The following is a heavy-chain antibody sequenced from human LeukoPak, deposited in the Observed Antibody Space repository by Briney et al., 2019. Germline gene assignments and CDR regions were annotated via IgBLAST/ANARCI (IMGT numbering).Heavy chain of an antibody. D-gene: IGHD5-18*01. CDR1: GGSFSVYY. V-gene: IGHV4-34*01. CDR2: INHSGST. CDR3: ARGVSRIQLFDY. J-gene: IGHJ4*02. Sequence: PSETLSLTCAVYGGSFSVYYWSWIRQPPGKGLEWIGEINHSGSTNYNPSLKSRVTISVDTSKNQFSLKLSSVTAADTAVYYCARGVSRIQLFDYWGQGTLVTVSS.